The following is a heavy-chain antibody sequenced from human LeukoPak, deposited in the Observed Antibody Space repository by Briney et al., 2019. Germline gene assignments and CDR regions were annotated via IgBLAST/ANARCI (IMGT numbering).Heavy chain of an antibody. CDR1: GFTFSSYA. Sequence: PGGSLRLSCAASGFTFSSYAMSWVRQAPGKGLEWVSAIGGSGGTTYYADSVKGRFTISRDNSKNTLYLQMNSLRAEDTAVYYCAKGSYYYDSSGYHYYFDYWGQGTLVTVSS. D-gene: IGHD3-22*01. V-gene: IGHV3-23*01. J-gene: IGHJ4*02. CDR2: IGGSGGTT. CDR3: AKGSYYYDSSGYHYYFDY.